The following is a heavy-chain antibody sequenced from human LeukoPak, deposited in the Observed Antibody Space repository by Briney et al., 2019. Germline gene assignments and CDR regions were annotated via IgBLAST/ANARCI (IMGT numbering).Heavy chain of an antibody. CDR3: AKDRLGFRIDYYFDY. CDR1: GFTFSSYG. CDR2: ISFDGSNK. V-gene: IGHV3-30*18. Sequence: GGSLRLSCAASGFTFSSYGMHWVRQAPGKGLEWVAVISFDGSNKYYTDSVKGRFTISRDNSKNTLYLQMNSLRAEDTAVYYCAKDRLGFRIDYYFDYGGQGTLVTVSS. D-gene: IGHD3-16*01. J-gene: IGHJ4*02.